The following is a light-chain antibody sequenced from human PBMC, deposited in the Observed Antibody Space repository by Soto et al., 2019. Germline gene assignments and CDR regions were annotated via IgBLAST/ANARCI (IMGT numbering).Light chain of an antibody. CDR1: QSVSSTY. Sequence: EIVLTQSPGTLSLSPGERATLSCRASQSVSSTYFAWYQQAAGQAPRLLIYATSSRATGIPDRFSGSGSGTDFTLTISRLEPEDFAVYYCQQYGSSVTFGQGTRLEIK. J-gene: IGKJ5*01. CDR2: ATS. CDR3: QQYGSSVT. V-gene: IGKV3-20*01.